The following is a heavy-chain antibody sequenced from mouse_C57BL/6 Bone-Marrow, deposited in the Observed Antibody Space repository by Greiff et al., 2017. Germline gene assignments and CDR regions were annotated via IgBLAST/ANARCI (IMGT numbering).Heavy chain of an antibody. Sequence: VQLQQPGAELVMPGASVKLSCKASGYTFTSYWIHWVKQRPGQGLEWIGEIDTSDSNTNSNQKFKGKSTLTVDKSSSPASVQLSSLTSEDSAVYYCARGGRVHPPFYYWGQGTTLTVSS. D-gene: IGHD2-14*01. V-gene: IGHV1-69*01. CDR3: ARGGRVHPPFYY. J-gene: IGHJ2*01. CDR1: GYTFTSYW. CDR2: IDTSDSNT.